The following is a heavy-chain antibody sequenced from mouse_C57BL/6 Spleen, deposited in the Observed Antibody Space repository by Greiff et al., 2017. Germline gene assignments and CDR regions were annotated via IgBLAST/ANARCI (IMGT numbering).Heavy chain of an antibody. CDR3: TTPGSSCYFDY. CDR1: GFNIKADY. D-gene: IGHD1-1*01. V-gene: IGHV14-4*01. Sequence: EVQLQQSGAELVRPGASVKLSCKASGFNIKADYMHWVKQRPEQGLEWIGRIDPENGDTEYAPKFQGKATITADTSSNTDYLQRSSLTSEDTAVYYCTTPGSSCYFDYWGQGTTLTVSS. CDR2: IDPENGDT. J-gene: IGHJ2*01.